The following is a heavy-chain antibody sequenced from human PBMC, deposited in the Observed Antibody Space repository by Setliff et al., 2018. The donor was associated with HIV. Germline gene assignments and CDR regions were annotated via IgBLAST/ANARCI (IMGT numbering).Heavy chain of an antibody. J-gene: IGHJ2*01. D-gene: IGHD6-13*01. V-gene: IGHV1-8*02. CDR2: MNPNSGNT. CDR1: GYTFTSYA. Sequence: ASVKVSCKASGYTFTSYAMNWVRQAPGQGLEWMGWMNPNSGNTGYAQKFQGRVTMTRNTSISTAYMELSSLRSEDTAVYYCARGKAAAAVYWYFDLWGRGTLVTVSS. CDR3: ARGKAAAAVYWYFDL.